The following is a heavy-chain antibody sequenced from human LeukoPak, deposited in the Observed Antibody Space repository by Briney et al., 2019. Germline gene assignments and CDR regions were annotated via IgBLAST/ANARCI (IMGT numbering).Heavy chain of an antibody. J-gene: IGHJ4*02. D-gene: IGHD3-3*01. CDR2: INHSGST. CDR1: GGSFSGYY. CDR3: ARAGGDFWSGYRYYFDY. Sequence: PSETLSLTCAAYGGSFSGYYWSWIRQPPGKGLEWIGEINHSGSTNYNPSLKSRVTISVDTSKNQFSLKLSSVTAADTAVYYCARAGGDFWSGYRYYFDYWGQGTLVTVSS. V-gene: IGHV4-34*01.